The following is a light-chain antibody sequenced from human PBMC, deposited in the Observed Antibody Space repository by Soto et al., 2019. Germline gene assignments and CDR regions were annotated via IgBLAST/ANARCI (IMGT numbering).Light chain of an antibody. CDR2: EVN. V-gene: IGLV2-23*02. Sequence: QSALTQPASVSGSPGQSITISCTGTSSDVGSYNSVSWYQQHPDKVPKLMIYEVNKRPSGVSDRFSGSKSGNTASLTISGRQAEDEADYSCSSYAGPSVSVVFGGGTKLTVL. CDR3: SSYAGPSVSVV. CDR1: SSDVGSYNS. J-gene: IGLJ2*01.